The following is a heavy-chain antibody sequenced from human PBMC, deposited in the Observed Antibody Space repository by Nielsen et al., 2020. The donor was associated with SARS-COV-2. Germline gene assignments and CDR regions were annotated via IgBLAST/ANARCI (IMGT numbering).Heavy chain of an antibody. Sequence: GGSLRLSCAASGFTFSSYGMHWVRQAPGKGLEWVAVIWYDGSNKYYADSVKGRFTISRDNSKNTLYLQMNSPRAEDTAVYYCARAPKQLWLSWYFDLWGRGTLVTVSS. J-gene: IGHJ2*01. D-gene: IGHD5-18*01. CDR1: GFTFSSYG. V-gene: IGHV3-33*08. CDR2: IWYDGSNK. CDR3: ARAPKQLWLSWYFDL.